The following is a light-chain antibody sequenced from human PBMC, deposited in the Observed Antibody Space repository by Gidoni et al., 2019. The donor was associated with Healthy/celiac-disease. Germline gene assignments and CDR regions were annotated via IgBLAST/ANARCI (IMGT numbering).Light chain of an antibody. V-gene: IGKV1-39*01. CDR1: QSISSY. CDR3: QQSYSTSIT. Sequence: DNQMTQSPSSLSASVGDRVTITCRASQSISSYLNWYQQKPGKAPKLLIYAASSLQSGVPSRFSGSGSGTDCTLTISSLQPEDFATYYCQQSYSTSITFGQGTRLEIK. CDR2: AAS. J-gene: IGKJ5*01.